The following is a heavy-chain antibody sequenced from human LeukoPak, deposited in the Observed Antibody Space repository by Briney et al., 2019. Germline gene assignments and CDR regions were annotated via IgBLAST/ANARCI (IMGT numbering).Heavy chain of an antibody. Sequence: SETLSLTCTVSGGSISSSSYYWGWIRQPPGKGLEWIGSIYYSGSTYYNPSLESRVTISVDTSKNQFSLKLSSVTAADTAVYYCARLLAVAGTAGIDYWGQGTLVTVSS. V-gene: IGHV4-39*01. CDR1: GGSISSSSYY. CDR2: IYYSGST. CDR3: ARLLAVAGTAGIDY. D-gene: IGHD6-19*01. J-gene: IGHJ4*02.